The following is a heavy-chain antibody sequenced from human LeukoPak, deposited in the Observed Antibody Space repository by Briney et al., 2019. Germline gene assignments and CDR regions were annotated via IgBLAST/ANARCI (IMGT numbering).Heavy chain of an antibody. J-gene: IGHJ4*02. V-gene: IGHV3-53*01. CDR1: GFTVSSNY. D-gene: IGHD4-17*01. CDR3: ATTLDYGFYFDY. Sequence: GGSLRLSCAASGFTVSSNYMSWVRQAPGKGLEWASVIYSGGSTYYADSVKGRFTISRDNSKNTLYLQMNSLRAEDTAVYYCATTLDYGFYFDYWGQGTLVTVSS. CDR2: IYSGGST.